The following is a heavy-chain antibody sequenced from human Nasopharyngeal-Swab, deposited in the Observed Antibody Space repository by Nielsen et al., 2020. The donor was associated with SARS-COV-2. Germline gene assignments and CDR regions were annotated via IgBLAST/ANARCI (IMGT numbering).Heavy chain of an antibody. V-gene: IGHV4-61*08. CDR2: IYYSGST. Sequence: SDTLSLTCTVSGGSISSGGYYWSSIRQHPGKGLEWIGYIYYSGSTNYNPSLKSRVTISVDTSKNQFSLKLSSVTAADTAVYYCARDRSSWRYWGQGTLVTVSS. D-gene: IGHD6-13*01. CDR1: GGSISSGGYY. J-gene: IGHJ4*02. CDR3: ARDRSSWRY.